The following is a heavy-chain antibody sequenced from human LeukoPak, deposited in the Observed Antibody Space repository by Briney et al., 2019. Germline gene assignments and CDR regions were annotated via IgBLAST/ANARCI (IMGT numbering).Heavy chain of an antibody. Sequence: KAGGSLRLSCAASGFTFSSYSMNWVRQAPGKGLEWVSSISSSSSYIYYADSVKGRFTISRDNAKNSLYLQMNSLRAEDTAVYYCARLEREATLDAFDIWGQGTMVTVSS. CDR1: GFTFSSYS. CDR3: ARLEREATLDAFDI. CDR2: ISSSSSYI. V-gene: IGHV3-21*01. J-gene: IGHJ3*02. D-gene: IGHD1-26*01.